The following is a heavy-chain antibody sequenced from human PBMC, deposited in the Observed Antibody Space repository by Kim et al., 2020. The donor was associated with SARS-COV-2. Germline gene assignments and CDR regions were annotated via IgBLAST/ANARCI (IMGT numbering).Heavy chain of an antibody. CDR2: VCYDGRRI. CDR1: GFSFNDYN. CDR3: AKDSNGLPTADFD. V-gene: IGHV3-43*01. J-gene: IGHJ2*01. Sequence: GGSLRLSCAASGFSFNDYNMQWVRQRPGKGLEWVSHVCYDGRRIYYADSMKGRVTVSRDSTKNSLFLHMNSLRTEDTAWYYCAKDSNGLPTADFD. D-gene: IGHD2-8*01.